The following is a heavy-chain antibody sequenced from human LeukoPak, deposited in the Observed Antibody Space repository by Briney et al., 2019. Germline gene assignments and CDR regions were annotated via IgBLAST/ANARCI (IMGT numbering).Heavy chain of an antibody. CDR1: GGSISSYY. CDR2: IYTSGST. CDR3: ARDTQDDSSGYYYWAFDI. Sequence: PSETLSLTCTASGGSISSYYWSWIRQPAGKGLEWIGRIYTSGSTNYNPSLKSRVTMSVDTSKNQFSLKLSSVTAADTAVYYCARDTQDDSSGYYYWAFDIWGQGTMVTVSS. D-gene: IGHD3-22*01. V-gene: IGHV4-4*07. J-gene: IGHJ3*02.